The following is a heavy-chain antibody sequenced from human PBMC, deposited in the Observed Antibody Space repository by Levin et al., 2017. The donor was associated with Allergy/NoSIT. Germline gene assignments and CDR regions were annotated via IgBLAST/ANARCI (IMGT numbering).Heavy chain of an antibody. CDR2: IRGSGERT. CDR1: GFTFTSYA. V-gene: IGHV3-23*01. CDR3: AREKGGTRGWYTVDY. Sequence: GESLKISCAASGFTFTSYAITWVRQAPGKGLEWISAIRGSGERTYYADSVEGRFTVSRDNSKDTVYLQMNSLRGEDTAVYFCAREKGGTRGWYTVDYWGQGALVIVSP. D-gene: IGHD6-19*01. J-gene: IGHJ4*02.